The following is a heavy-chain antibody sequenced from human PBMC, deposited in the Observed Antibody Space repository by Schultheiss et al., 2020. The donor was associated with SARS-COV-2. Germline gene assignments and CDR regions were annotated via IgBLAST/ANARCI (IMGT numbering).Heavy chain of an antibody. Sequence: GGSLRLSCAASGFTFSSYGMHWVRQAPGKGLEWVAVISYDGIRKYYADNVKGRFTISRDTRNTVYLQMDSLRSEDTAVYYCAREGIAAGAGMDVWGQGTTVTVSS. J-gene: IGHJ6*02. V-gene: IGHV3-30*03. D-gene: IGHD6-13*01. CDR3: AREGIAAGAGMDV. CDR1: GFTFSSYG. CDR2: ISYDGIRK.